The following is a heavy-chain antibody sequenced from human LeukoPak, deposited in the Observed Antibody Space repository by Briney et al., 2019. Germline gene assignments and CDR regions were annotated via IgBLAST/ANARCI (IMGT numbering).Heavy chain of an antibody. CDR3: ARSTPRYSSGCHDY. CDR2: IYYSGST. CDR1: GGSISSGGYY. J-gene: IGHJ4*02. Sequence: TTSETLSLTCTVSGGSISSGGYYWSWIRQHPGKGLEWIGYIYYSGSTYYNPSLKSRVTISVDTSKNQFSLKLSSVTAADTAVYYCARSTPRYSSGCHDYWGQGTLVTVSS. D-gene: IGHD6-19*01. V-gene: IGHV4-31*03.